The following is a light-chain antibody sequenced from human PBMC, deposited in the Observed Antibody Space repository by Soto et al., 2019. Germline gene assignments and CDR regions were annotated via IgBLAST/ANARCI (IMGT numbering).Light chain of an antibody. CDR1: SSNIGSNY. Sequence: VLTQPPSASGTPGQRVIISCSGRSSNIGSNYVYWFQHLPGTAPKLLIYANDQRPSGVPDRFSGSKSGTSASLAISGLRSEDEADYYCAAWDDSLGGSWVFGGGTKLTVL. CDR2: AND. V-gene: IGLV1-47*02. J-gene: IGLJ3*02. CDR3: AAWDDSLGGSWV.